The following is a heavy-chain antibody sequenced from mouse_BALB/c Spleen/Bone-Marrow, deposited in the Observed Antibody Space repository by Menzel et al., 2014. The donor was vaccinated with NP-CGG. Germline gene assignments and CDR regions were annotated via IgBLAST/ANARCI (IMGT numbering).Heavy chain of an antibody. CDR2: ISDGGSYT. Sequence: EVQVVESGGGLVKPGGSLKLSCAASGFTFSDYYMYWVRQTPERRLEWVATISDGGSYTDYPGSVKGRFTVSRDNAKNNLYLQMSSLKSEDTAMYFCARTYRPFALDYWGQGTSVTVSS. CDR3: ARTYRPFALDY. J-gene: IGHJ4*01. V-gene: IGHV5-4*02. CDR1: GFTFSDYY. D-gene: IGHD2-14*01.